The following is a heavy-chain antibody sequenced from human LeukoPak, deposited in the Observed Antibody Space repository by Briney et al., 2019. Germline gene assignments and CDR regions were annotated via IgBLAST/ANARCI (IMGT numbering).Heavy chain of an antibody. V-gene: IGHV3-43*02. Sequence: GSLRLSCAASGFTFDDYAMHWVRQAPGKGLEWVSLISGDGGSTYYADSVKGRFTISRDNSKNSLYLQMNSLRTEDTALYYCAEDINRTPGLDYMDVWGKGTTVTVSS. J-gene: IGHJ6*03. CDR3: AEDINRTPGLDYMDV. CDR1: GFTFDDYA. D-gene: IGHD6-6*01. CDR2: ISGDGGST.